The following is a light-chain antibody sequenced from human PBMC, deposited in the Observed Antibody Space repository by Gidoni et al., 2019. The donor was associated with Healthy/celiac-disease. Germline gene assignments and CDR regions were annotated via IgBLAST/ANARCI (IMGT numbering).Light chain of an antibody. J-gene: IGLJ2*01. V-gene: IGLV2-14*01. CDR3: SSYTSSRTPVL. Sequence: SAMTQPASVSGSPGQSITISCTGTSSDVGGYNYVSWYQQHPGKAPKLMIYDVSTRPSGVSHRFSGSQSGNPASLTISGLQAEDEADYYCSSYTSSRTPVLFGRGTQLTVL. CDR1: SSDVGGYNY. CDR2: DVS.